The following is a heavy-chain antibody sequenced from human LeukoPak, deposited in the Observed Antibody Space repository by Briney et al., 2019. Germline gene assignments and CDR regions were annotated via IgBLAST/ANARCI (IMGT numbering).Heavy chain of an antibody. V-gene: IGHV3-7*01. CDR1: GFTFSSYW. D-gene: IGHD6-6*01. Sequence: PGGSLRLSCAASGFTFSSYWMSWVRQAPGKGLEWVANIKQDGSEKYYVDSVKGRFTISRDNAKNSLYLQMDSLRAEDTAVYYCARGRSSSSGSDYYYYYMDVWGKGTTVTVSS. CDR2: IKQDGSEK. CDR3: ARGRSSSSGSDYYYYYMDV. J-gene: IGHJ6*03.